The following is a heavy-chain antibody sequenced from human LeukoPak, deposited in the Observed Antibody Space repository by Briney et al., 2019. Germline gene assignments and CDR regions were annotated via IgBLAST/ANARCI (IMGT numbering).Heavy chain of an antibody. CDR2: IGRYGVTT. Sequence: GGSLRLSCAASGFTLSTYEMNWVRQAPGKGLEWVAYIGRYGVTTYYADSVKGRFTISGDNAKNSLDLQMNSLRAEDTAVYYCATLSDRNFYYSYGLDVWGQGTTVTVS. CDR3: ATLSDRNFYYSYGLDV. CDR1: GFTLSTYE. J-gene: IGHJ6*02. V-gene: IGHV3-48*03. D-gene: IGHD1-14*01.